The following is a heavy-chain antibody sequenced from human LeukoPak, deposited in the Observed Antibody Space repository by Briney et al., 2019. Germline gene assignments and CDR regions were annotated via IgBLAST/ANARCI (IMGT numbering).Heavy chain of an antibody. D-gene: IGHD3-10*01. CDR3: ARGGSWFDP. Sequence: SETLSLTCSVSGGPLSSSYWNWIRQPPGKTLEWIGYIYNSGSTNYNPSLKSRVTISVDTSKNQFSLKLTSLTAADTAVYYCARGGSWFDPWGQGTLVTVSS. J-gene: IGHJ5*02. CDR2: IYNSGST. V-gene: IGHV4-59*01. CDR1: GGPLSSSY.